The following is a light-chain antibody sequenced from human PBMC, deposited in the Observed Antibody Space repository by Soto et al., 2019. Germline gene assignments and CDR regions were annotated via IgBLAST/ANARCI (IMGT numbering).Light chain of an antibody. CDR2: GAS. Sequence: EIVLTQSPGTLSLSPGERATLSCRASQSVSSSYLGWYQQKPGQAPRLLIYGASSRATGIPDRFSGSGSGTDFTLTISRLEPEDFAVYYCQQYGTSPWTFGQGTTVEIK. CDR1: QSVSSSY. V-gene: IGKV3-20*01. J-gene: IGKJ1*01. CDR3: QQYGTSPWT.